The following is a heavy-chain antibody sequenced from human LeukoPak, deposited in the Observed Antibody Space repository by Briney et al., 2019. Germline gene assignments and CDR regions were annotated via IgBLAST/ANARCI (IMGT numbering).Heavy chain of an antibody. CDR2: FYYTGNT. CDR1: GGSISRRSYY. Sequence: SETLSLTCTVSGGSISRRSYYWGWIRQPPGKGLEWIGTFYYTGNTYYNTSLKSRVTISVDMSKNHFSLRLSSVTAADTAMYYCARGTLYSGWSYYFDYWGQGSQVTVSS. D-gene: IGHD6-19*01. CDR3: ARGTLYSGWSYYFDY. J-gene: IGHJ4*02. V-gene: IGHV4-39*07.